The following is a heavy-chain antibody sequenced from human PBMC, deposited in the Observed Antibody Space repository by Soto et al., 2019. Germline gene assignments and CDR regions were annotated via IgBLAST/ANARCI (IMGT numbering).Heavy chain of an antibody. V-gene: IGHV3-23*01. J-gene: IGHJ5*02. CDR1: GFTFSNYA. CDR3: AKESAMVTTGWFDP. D-gene: IGHD4-17*01. CDR2: ITGSGGRT. Sequence: GGSLRLSCAASGFTFSNYAMSWVRQASGTGLEWVSGITGSGGRTYYAASVKGRFTISRGNSNNTLYLQMNSLRAEDTALYYCAKESAMVTTGWFDPWGQGTLVTVSS.